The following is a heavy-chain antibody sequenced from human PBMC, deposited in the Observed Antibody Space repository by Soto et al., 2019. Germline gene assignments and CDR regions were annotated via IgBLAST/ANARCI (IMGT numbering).Heavy chain of an antibody. CDR1: GFTFSSYG. J-gene: IGHJ6*03. CDR2: IWYDGSNK. Sequence: GGSLRLSCAASGFTFSSYGMHWVRQAPGKGLEWVAVIWYDGSNKYYADSVKGRFTISRDNSKNTLYLQMNSLRAEDTAVYYCARMGYCSSTSCPPRSFYYYYYYMDVWGKGTTVTVSS. CDR3: ARMGYCSSTSCPPRSFYYYYYYMDV. D-gene: IGHD2-2*01. V-gene: IGHV3-33*01.